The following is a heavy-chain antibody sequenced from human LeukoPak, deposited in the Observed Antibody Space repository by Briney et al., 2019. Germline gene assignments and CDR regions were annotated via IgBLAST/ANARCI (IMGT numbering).Heavy chain of an antibody. J-gene: IGHJ3*02. CDR1: GGSISSGSYY. V-gene: IGHV4-39*02. D-gene: IGHD3-10*01. Sequence: PSETLSLTCTVSGGSISSGSYYWGWIRQPPGKGLGWIGSISYTGSTYYNPSLKSRVTVSVDTSKNQFSLKLTSVTAADTAVYYCARDYGSGTYYYAFDMWGRGTMVTVSS. CDR3: ARDYGSGTYYYAFDM. CDR2: ISYTGST.